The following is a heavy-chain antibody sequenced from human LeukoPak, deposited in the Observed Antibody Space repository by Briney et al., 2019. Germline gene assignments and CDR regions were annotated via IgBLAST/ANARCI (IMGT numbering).Heavy chain of an antibody. CDR2: ISSSSSYI. V-gene: IGHV3-21*01. Sequence: GGSLRLSCAASGFTFSSYSMNWVRQAPGRGLEWVSSISSSSSYIYYADSVKGRFTISRDNAKNSLYLQMNSLRAEDTAVYYCARGEAILLYYYDSSGYSLFDYWGQGTLVTVSS. CDR1: GFTFSSYS. J-gene: IGHJ4*02. D-gene: IGHD3-22*01. CDR3: ARGEAILLYYYDSSGYSLFDY.